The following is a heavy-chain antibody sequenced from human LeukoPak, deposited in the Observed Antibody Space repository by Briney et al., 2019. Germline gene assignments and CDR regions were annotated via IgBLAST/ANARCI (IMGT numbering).Heavy chain of an antibody. V-gene: IGHV1-69*01. CDR2: IIPIFGTA. J-gene: IGHJ4*02. Sequence: GSSVKVSCKASGGTFSSYAISWVRQAPGQGLEWMGGIIPIFGTANYAQKFQGRVTITADESTSTAYMELSSLRSEDTAVYYCARDPISRHSSLAFCFDYWGQGTLVTVSS. CDR3: ARDPISRHSSLAFCFDY. D-gene: IGHD6-13*01. CDR1: GGTFSSYA.